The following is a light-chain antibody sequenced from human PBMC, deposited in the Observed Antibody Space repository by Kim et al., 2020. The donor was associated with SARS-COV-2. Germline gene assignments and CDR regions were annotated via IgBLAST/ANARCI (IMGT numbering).Light chain of an antibody. CDR3: QQYDNYLS. V-gene: IGKV1-5*03. J-gene: IGKJ4*01. Sequence: LSASVGDRVTIPCRASQSVSRFLAWYQQRPNDAPKLLIYEASTLQPGVPSRFSGSGSGTDFTLTISSLQPDDFATYFCQQYDNYLSFGGGTKLEI. CDR2: EAS. CDR1: QSVSRF.